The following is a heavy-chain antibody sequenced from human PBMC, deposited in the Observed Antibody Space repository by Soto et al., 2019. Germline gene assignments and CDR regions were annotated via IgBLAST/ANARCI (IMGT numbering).Heavy chain of an antibody. CDR2: VISASGSV. D-gene: IGHD5-18*01. CDR3: ARVGSRDAYNYVLDQ. CDR1: GRIFSSFP. Sequence: QVQVVQSGAEVKKPGSSVKISCKASGRIFSSFPTSCVRQVPGQGLEWMGGVISASGSVTYAPTFQGRVTMTAVNSAGIGYMELTSLTSEDTAIYYCARVGSRDAYNYVLDQWGPGNMVTVSS. V-gene: IGHV1-69*06. J-gene: IGHJ1*01.